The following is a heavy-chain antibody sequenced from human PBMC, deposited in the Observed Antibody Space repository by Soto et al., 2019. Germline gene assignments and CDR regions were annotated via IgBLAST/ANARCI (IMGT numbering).Heavy chain of an antibody. D-gene: IGHD3-22*01. V-gene: IGHV3-48*02. CDR2: ISSSSSTI. J-gene: IGHJ4*02. CDR3: ARDGYFDDSSGSLDY. CDR1: GFTFSSYS. Sequence: GGSLRLSCAASGFTFSSYSMNWVRQAPGKGLEWVSYISSSSSTIYYADSVKGRFTISRDNAKNSLYLQMNSLRDEDTAVYYCARDGYFDDSSGSLDYWGQGTLVTVSS.